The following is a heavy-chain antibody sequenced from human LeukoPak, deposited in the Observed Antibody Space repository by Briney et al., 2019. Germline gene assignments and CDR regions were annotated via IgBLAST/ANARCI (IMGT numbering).Heavy chain of an antibody. D-gene: IGHD6-19*01. CDR2: IYHSGST. CDR3: ARTESSGWLFDY. V-gene: IGHV4-38-2*02. CDR1: GYSISSGYY. J-gene: IGHJ4*02. Sequence: SETLSLTCTVSGYSISSGYYWGWIRQPPGKGLEWIGSIYHSGSTYYNPSLKSRVTISVDTSKNQFSLKLSSVTAADTAVYYCARTESSGWLFDYWGQGTLVTVSS.